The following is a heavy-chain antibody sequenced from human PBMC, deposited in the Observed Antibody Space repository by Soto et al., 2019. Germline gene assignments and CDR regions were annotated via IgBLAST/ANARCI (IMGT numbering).Heavy chain of an antibody. Sequence: PGGSLSLSCAASGITLSGHYMSWIRQAPGKGLEWVSQISNSGKTTNYADSVEGRFTISRDNDKNSLFLQMDSLRAEDTATYYCARESGYGAPTFHYFENWGQGTLVTVSS. CDR2: ISNSGKTT. CDR1: GITLSGHY. J-gene: IGHJ4*01. V-gene: IGHV3-11*01. CDR3: ARESGYGAPTFHYFEN. D-gene: IGHD4-17*01.